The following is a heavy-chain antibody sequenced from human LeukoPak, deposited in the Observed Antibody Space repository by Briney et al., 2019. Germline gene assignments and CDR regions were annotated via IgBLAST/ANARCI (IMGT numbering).Heavy chain of an antibody. J-gene: IGHJ5*02. D-gene: IGHD3-10*01. Sequence: GGSLRLSCAASAFTFSRYWTTWVRQAPGKGLEGVSYISSSGSAIYYADSVRGRFTISRDNAKNSLYLQMNSLRAEDTAVYYCARENTMVRGRYTYNWFDPWGQGTLVTVSS. CDR2: ISSSGSAI. CDR3: ARENTMVRGRYTYNWFDP. V-gene: IGHV3-48*03. CDR1: AFTFSRYW.